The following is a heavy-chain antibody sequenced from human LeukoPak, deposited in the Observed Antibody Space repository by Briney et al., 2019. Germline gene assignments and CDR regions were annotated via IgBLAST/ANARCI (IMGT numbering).Heavy chain of an antibody. CDR1: GYTFTGYY. CDR3: ARDPSYYDPWANYYYYHYMDV. J-gene: IGHJ6*03. V-gene: IGHV1-2*02. D-gene: IGHD3-3*01. CDR2: INPNSGGT. Sequence: GASVKVCCKASGYTFTGYYMHWVRQAPGQGLEWMGWINPNSGGTNYAQKFQGRVTMTRDTSISTAYMELSRLRSDDTAVYYCARDPSYYDPWANYYYYHYMDVWGKGTTVTVSS.